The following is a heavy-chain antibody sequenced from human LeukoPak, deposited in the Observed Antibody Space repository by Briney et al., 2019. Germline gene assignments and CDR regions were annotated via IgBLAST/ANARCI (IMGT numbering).Heavy chain of an antibody. D-gene: IGHD4-17*01. V-gene: IGHV1-18*01. J-gene: IGHJ5*02. CDR3: ARGDTVTTLVGWFDP. CDR1: GYTFTSYG. Sequence: ASVKVSCKASGYTFTSYGISWVRQAPGQGLEWMGWISAYNGNTNYAQKLQGRVTMTTDTSTSTAYMELRSLRSDDTAVYYCARGDTVTTLVGWFDPWGQGTLVTVSS. CDR2: ISAYNGNT.